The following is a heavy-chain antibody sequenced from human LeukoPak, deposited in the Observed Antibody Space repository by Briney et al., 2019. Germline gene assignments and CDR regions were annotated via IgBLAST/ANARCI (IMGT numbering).Heavy chain of an antibody. V-gene: IGHV3-23*01. J-gene: IGHJ4*02. CDR1: GFTFSSHA. D-gene: IGHD5-12*01. CDR2: ISDSGGYT. CDR3: ARGAT. Sequence: GGSLRLSCAASGFTFSSHAMSWVRQAPGKGLEWVSGISDSGGYTYYADSVKGRFTISRDNSKNTLYLQMNSLRAEDTAVYHCARGATWGQGTLVTVSS.